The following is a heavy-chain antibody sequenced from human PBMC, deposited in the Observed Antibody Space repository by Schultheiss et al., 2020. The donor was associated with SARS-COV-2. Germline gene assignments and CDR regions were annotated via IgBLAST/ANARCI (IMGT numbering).Heavy chain of an antibody. D-gene: IGHD3-10*01. CDR1: GYTFTSYA. CDR3: ARTYYYGSGSYLPTFRFDY. V-gene: IGHV1-3*01. Sequence: GESLKISCKASGYTFTSYAMHWVRQAPGQRLEWMGWINAGNGNTKYSQKFQGRVTITRDTSASTAYMELSSLRSEDTAVYYCARTYYYGSGSYLPTFRFDYWGQGTLVTVSS. CDR2: INAGNGNT. J-gene: IGHJ4*02.